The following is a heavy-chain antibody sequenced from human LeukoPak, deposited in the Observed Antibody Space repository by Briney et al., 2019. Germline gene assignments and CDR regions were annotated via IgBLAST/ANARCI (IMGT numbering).Heavy chain of an antibody. V-gene: IGHV1-2*02. J-gene: IGHJ5*02. Sequence: ASVKVSCKASGYTFTDNYMHWVRQAPGQGLEWMGWINLKSGGTNYAQKFQGRVTVTRDTSISTAYMELTRLTSEDTAVYYCARSEYSGKGAGDNWFDPWGQGTLVTVSS. CDR2: INLKSGGT. CDR1: GYTFTDNY. CDR3: ARSEYSGKGAGDNWFDP. D-gene: IGHD1-26*01.